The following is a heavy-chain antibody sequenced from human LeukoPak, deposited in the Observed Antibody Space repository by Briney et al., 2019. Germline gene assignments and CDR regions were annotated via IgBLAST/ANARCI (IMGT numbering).Heavy chain of an antibody. CDR2: TRNKANSYTT. Sequence: GGSLRLSCAASGFTFSDHYMDWVRQAPGKGLEWVGRTRNKANSYTTEYAASVKGRFTISRDDSKNSLYLQMNSLKTEDTAVYYYARAYDSSGYYYFFDYWGQGTLVTVSS. J-gene: IGHJ4*02. CDR3: ARAYDSSGYYYFFDY. V-gene: IGHV3-72*01. D-gene: IGHD3-22*01. CDR1: GFTFSDHY.